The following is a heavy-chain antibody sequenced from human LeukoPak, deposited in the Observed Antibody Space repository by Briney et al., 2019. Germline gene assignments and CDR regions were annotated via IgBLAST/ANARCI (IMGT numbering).Heavy chain of an antibody. J-gene: IGHJ6*02. Sequence: SETLSLTCTVSGGSISSYYWSWIRQPPGKGLEWIGYIYYSGSTNYNPSLKSRVTISVDTSKNQFSLKLSSVTAADTAVYYCARQGGSGSYYERYHYYGMDVWGQGTTVTVSS. CDR1: GGSISSYY. D-gene: IGHD3-10*01. V-gene: IGHV4-59*08. CDR3: ARQGGSGSYYERYHYYGMDV. CDR2: IYYSGST.